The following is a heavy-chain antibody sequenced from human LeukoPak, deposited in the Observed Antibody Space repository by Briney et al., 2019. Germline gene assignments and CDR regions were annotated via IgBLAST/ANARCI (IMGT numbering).Heavy chain of an antibody. D-gene: IGHD5-18*01. CDR2: IYTSGST. Sequence: SETLSLTCTVSGGSISGDYWSWLRQPAGTGLEWIGRIYTSGSTNYNPSLKSRVTMSVDTSKNQFSLKLSSVTAADTAMYYCARDPDPDTASTDAFDVWGQGSMVTVSS. J-gene: IGHJ3*01. CDR3: ARDPDPDTASTDAFDV. V-gene: IGHV4-4*07. CDR1: GGSISGDY.